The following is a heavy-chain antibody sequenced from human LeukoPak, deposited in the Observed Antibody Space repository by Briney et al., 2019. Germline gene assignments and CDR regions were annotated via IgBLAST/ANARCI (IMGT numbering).Heavy chain of an antibody. Sequence: ASLKVSSKPSVYTFTGYYMHWVRQAPGQGLEWMGWINPNSGGTNYAQKFQGRVTMTRDTSISTAYMELSRLRSDDTAVYYCARVLGYYDSSGYGYWGQGTLVTVSS. J-gene: IGHJ4*02. CDR1: VYTFTGYY. CDR3: ARVLGYYDSSGYGY. CDR2: INPNSGGT. D-gene: IGHD3-22*01. V-gene: IGHV1-2*02.